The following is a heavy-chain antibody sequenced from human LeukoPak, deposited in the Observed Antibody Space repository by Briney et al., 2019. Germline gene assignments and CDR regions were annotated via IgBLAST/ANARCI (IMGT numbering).Heavy chain of an antibody. CDR1: GFTFSSYW. Sequence: PGGSLRLSCAASGFTFSSYWMSWVRQAPGKGLEWVANIKQDGSEKYYVDSVKGRFTISRDNAKNSLYLQMNSLRAEDTAVYYCARVRNDYGDYEFAFDIWGQGTMVTVSS. D-gene: IGHD4-17*01. CDR3: ARVRNDYGDYEFAFDI. J-gene: IGHJ3*02. V-gene: IGHV3-7*01. CDR2: IKQDGSEK.